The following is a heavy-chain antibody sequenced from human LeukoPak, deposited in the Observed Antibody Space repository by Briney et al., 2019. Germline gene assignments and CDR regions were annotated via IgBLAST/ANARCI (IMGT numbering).Heavy chain of an antibody. V-gene: IGHV3-23*01. CDR2: ISGSGGST. CDR1: GFTFSSYS. J-gene: IGHJ4*02. Sequence: PGGSLRLSCAASGFTFSSYSMNWVRQAPGKGLEWVSAISGSGGSTYYADSVKGRFTISRDNSKNTLYLQMNSLRAEDTAVYCCAKAKVNSSSGGIRYWGQGTLVTVSS. CDR3: AKAKVNSSSGGIRY. D-gene: IGHD6-6*01.